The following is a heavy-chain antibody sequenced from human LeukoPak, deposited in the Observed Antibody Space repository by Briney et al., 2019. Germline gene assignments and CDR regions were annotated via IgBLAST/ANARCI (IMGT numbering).Heavy chain of an antibody. J-gene: IGHJ6*02. CDR3: ARDQRYSYGYYYYYGMDV. CDR1: GFTVSINY. D-gene: IGHD5-18*01. Sequence: PGGSLRLSCAASGFTVSINYMSWVRQAPGKGLEWVSVIYSGGSTYYADSVKGRFTISRDNSKNTLYLQMNSLRAEDTAVYYCARDQRYSYGYYYYYGMDVWGQGTTVTVSS. V-gene: IGHV3-66*01. CDR2: IYSGGST.